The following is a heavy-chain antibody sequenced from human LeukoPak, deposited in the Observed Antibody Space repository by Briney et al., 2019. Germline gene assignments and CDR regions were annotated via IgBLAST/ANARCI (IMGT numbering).Heavy chain of an antibody. CDR2: IRQDGNEK. D-gene: IGHD6-13*01. Sequence: GGSLRLSCAVSGFTFSSYWMNWVRQAPGKGLEWEASIRQDGNEKSYVDSVKGRFTISRDNTKDSLYLQIDSLRAEDTAMYFCARDGTAPGLYFDLWGQGTLVTVSS. CDR3: ARDGTAPGLYFDL. J-gene: IGHJ4*01. CDR1: GFTFSSYW. V-gene: IGHV3-7*01.